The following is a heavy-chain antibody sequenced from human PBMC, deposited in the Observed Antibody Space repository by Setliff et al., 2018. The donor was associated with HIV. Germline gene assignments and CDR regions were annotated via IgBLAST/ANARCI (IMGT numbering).Heavy chain of an antibody. CDR3: ARGVGEYYNFWSGYPAWYFDL. J-gene: IGHJ2*01. CDR2: IYYSGST. CDR1: GDSIRSNVNY. V-gene: IGHV4-39*07. D-gene: IGHD3-3*01. Sequence: SETLSLTCTVSGDSIRSNVNYWGWIRQPPGKGLEWIGIIYYSGSTNYNPSLKSRVTISVDTSKNQFSLKLSSVTAADTAVYYCARGVGEYYNFWSGYPAWYFDLWGRGTLVTVSS.